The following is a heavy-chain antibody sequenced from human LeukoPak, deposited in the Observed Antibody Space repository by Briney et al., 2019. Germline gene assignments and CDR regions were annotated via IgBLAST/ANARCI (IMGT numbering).Heavy chain of an antibody. CDR3: AREDSGGYYFVDAFDM. CDR1: DSPFTSYG. Sequence: ALVKASCKASDSPFTSYGTTWGRRSPGLELEWMGGISAYNGNTNYAHKLQGRVTMTTDTSTSPANMELRRLRSDDTAVYYCAREDSGGYYFVDAFDMWGQGTMVTVP. V-gene: IGHV1-18*01. J-gene: IGHJ3*02. CDR2: ISAYNGNT. D-gene: IGHD3-22*01.